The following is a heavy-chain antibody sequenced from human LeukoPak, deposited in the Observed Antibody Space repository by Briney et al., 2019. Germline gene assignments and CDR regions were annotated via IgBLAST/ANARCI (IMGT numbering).Heavy chain of an antibody. J-gene: IGHJ4*02. CDR2: INPSGGST. CDR1: GYTFTSHY. D-gene: IGHD2-21*02. CDR3: ARDGEAYCGGDCYLDY. V-gene: IGHV1-46*01. Sequence: ASVKVSCKASGYTFTSHYMHWVRQAPGQGLEWMGIINPSGGSTSYAQKFQGRVTMTRDTSTSTVYMELSSLRSEDTAVYYCARDGEAYCGGDCYLDYWGQGTLVTVSS.